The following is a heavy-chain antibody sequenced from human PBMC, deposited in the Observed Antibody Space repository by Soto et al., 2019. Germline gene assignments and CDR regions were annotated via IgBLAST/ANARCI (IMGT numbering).Heavy chain of an antibody. J-gene: IGHJ4*02. V-gene: IGHV3-30-3*01. Sequence: QEQLVESGGGVVQPGRSLRVSCAASGFTFSNYAMHWVRQAPGKGLEWVAVVSYDGSKQFYADSVEGRFTISRDSSKSTLYLHMDNLRDEDTAVYYCARDRVYYYDNSGYYNFDYWGQGTLVTVSS. D-gene: IGHD3-22*01. CDR2: VSYDGSKQ. CDR3: ARDRVYYYDNSGYYNFDY. CDR1: GFTFSNYA.